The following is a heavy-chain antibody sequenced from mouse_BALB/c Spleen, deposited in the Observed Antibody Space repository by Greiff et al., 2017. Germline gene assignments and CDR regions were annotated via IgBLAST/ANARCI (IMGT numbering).Heavy chain of an antibody. CDR2: IYWDDDK. CDR1: GFSLSTSGMG. V-gene: IGHV8-12*01. Sequence: QVTLKVSGPGILQPSQTLSLTCSFSGFSLSTSGMGVSWIRQPSGKGLEWLAHIYWDDDKRYNPSLKSRLTISKDTSSNQVFLKITSVDTADTATYYCARSYDGNFPWFAYWGQGTLVTVSA. CDR3: ARSYDGNFPWFAY. J-gene: IGHJ3*01. D-gene: IGHD2-3*01.